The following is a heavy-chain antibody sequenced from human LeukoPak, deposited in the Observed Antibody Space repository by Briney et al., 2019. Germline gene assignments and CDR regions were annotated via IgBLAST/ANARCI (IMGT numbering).Heavy chain of an antibody. CDR3: AIGYGSFGEFSDV. V-gene: IGHV4-31*03. CDR2: IYYIGTS. J-gene: IGHJ6*02. CDR1: GGSIDSGGYY. Sequence: PSETLSLTCTVSGGSIDSGGYYWNWIRQYPGKGLEWIGYIYYIGTSYYNPSLRSRVTISLDTSKNQFSLKLSSVTAADTAVYYCAIGYGSFGEFSDVWGQGTTVTVSS. D-gene: IGHD3-10*01.